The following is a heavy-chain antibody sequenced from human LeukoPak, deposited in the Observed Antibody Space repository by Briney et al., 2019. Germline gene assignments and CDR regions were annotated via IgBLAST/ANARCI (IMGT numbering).Heavy chain of an antibody. V-gene: IGHV3-23*01. J-gene: IGHJ4*02. Sequence: PGGSLRLSCAASGFIFSSYAMSWVRQAPGKGLEWVSSISGSGTSTYYADSVKGRFTISRDNSKNTLYLQMNSLRAEDTAVYYCARDLYYYDSSGTLYYWGQGTLVTVSS. CDR3: ARDLYYYDSSGTLYY. D-gene: IGHD3-22*01. CDR2: ISGSGTST. CDR1: GFIFSSYA.